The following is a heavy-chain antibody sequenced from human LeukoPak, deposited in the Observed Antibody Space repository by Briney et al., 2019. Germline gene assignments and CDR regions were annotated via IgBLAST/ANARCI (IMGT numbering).Heavy chain of an antibody. D-gene: IGHD6-13*01. CDR1: GFTFSIYW. J-gene: IGHJ4*01. V-gene: IGHV3-7*01. CDR3: ARDGTAAGLYFDL. CDR2: IKQDGGEK. Sequence: PGGSLRLSCVVSGFTFSIYWMNWVRQAPGKGLEWVASIKQDGGEKSYVDSVKGRFTISRDNAKNSLYLRMSSLRAEDTAVYYCARDGTAAGLYFDLWGQGTLVTVSS.